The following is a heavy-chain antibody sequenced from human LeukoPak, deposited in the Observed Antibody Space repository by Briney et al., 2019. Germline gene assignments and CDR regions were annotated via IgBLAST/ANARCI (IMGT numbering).Heavy chain of an antibody. CDR3: AKAGSIRFDY. V-gene: IGHV3-9*01. J-gene: IGHJ4*02. CDR2: ISWNSGSI. D-gene: IGHD1-26*01. CDR1: GFTFDDYA. Sequence: GGSLRLSCAASGFTFDDYAMHWVRQAPGKGLEWVSGISWNSGSIGYADSVKGRFTISRDNAKNSLYLQMNSLRVEDTAVYYCAKAGSIRFDYWGQGTLVTVSS.